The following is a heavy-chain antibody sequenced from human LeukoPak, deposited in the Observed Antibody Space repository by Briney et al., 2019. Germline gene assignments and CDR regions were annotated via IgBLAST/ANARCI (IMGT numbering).Heavy chain of an antibody. CDR2: IYTSGST. CDR3: ARQFQY. CDR1: GGSISSGSYY. D-gene: IGHD5-24*01. Sequence: SETLSLTCTVSGGSISSGSYYWSWIRQPAGKGLEWIGLIYTSGSTNYNPSLKSRVTILLDTSKNQFSLRLNSVTAADTAVYFCARQFQYWGQGTPVTVSS. J-gene: IGHJ4*02. V-gene: IGHV4-61*02.